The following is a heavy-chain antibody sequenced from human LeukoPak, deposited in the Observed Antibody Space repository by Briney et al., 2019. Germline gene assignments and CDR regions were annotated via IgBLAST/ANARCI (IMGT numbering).Heavy chain of an antibody. D-gene: IGHD3-10*01. CDR1: GFTFSSYW. CDR3: AKDRLLLWFGELFHHFDY. CDR2: ITSDGSSA. V-gene: IGHV3-74*01. Sequence: GGSLRLSCAASGFTFSSYWMHWVRQAPGKGLVWVSRITSDGSSASYADSVKGRFTISRDNAKNTLYLQMNSLRAEDTAVYYCAKDRLLLWFGELFHHFDYWGQGTLVTVSS. J-gene: IGHJ4*02.